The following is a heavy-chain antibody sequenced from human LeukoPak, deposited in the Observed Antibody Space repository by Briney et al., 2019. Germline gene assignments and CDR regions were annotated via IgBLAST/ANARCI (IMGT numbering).Heavy chain of an antibody. J-gene: IGHJ6*04. CDR1: GYTFTSYG. CDR2: IIAYNGNT. CDR3: ARDLLDCSSTSCYVAIKDYYYGMDV. V-gene: IGHV1-18*04. D-gene: IGHD2-2*01. Sequence: ASVKVSCKASGYTFTSYGISWVRQAPGQGLEWMAWIIAYNGNTNYAQKLQSRVTMTPDTSTSTAYMELRSLRSDDTAVYYCARDLLDCSSTSCYVAIKDYYYGMDVWGKGTTVTVSS.